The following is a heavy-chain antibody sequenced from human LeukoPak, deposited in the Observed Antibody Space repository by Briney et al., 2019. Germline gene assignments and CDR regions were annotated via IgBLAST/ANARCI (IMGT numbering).Heavy chain of an antibody. J-gene: IGHJ3*02. CDR2: IYTSGST. D-gene: IGHD5-18*01. Sequence: PSQTLSLTCTVSGGSISSGSYYWSWIRQPAGKGLEWIGRIYTSGSTNYNPSLKSRVTISVDTSKNQFSLKLSSVTAADTAVYYCARDRGYIAFDIWGQGTMVTVSS. CDR1: GGSISSGSYY. V-gene: IGHV4-61*02. CDR3: ARDRGYIAFDI.